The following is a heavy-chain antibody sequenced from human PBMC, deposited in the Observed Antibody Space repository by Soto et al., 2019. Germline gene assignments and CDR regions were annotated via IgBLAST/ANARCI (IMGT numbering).Heavy chain of an antibody. J-gene: IGHJ6*02. V-gene: IGHV1-8*01. D-gene: IGHD6-19*01. Sequence: QVQLVQSGAEVKKPGASVKVSCKASGYTFTSYDINWVRQATGQGLEWMGWMNPNSGNTGYTQKFQGRVTMSRNTSISTAYMELSSLRSEDTAVYYCAREGYSIAVAQLGLWGQGTTVTVSS. CDR2: MNPNSGNT. CDR1: GYTFTSYD. CDR3: AREGYSIAVAQLGL.